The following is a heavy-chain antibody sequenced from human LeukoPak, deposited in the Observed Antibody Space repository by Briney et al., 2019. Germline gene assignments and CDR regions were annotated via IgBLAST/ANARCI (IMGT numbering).Heavy chain of an antibody. D-gene: IGHD3-10*01. CDR1: GFTFDDYA. CDR2: ISWNSGSI. J-gene: IGHJ5*02. CDR3: AVGLGGSGSYSDWFDP. V-gene: IGHV3-9*01. Sequence: PGGSLRLSCAASGFTFDDYAMHWVRQAPGKGLEWVSGISWNSGSIGYADSVKGRFTISRDSAKNSLYLQMNSLRAEDTALYYCAVGLGGSGSYSDWFDPWGQGTLVTVSS.